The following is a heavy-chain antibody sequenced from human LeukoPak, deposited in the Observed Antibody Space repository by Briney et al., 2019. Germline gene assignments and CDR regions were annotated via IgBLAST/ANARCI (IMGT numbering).Heavy chain of an antibody. CDR1: GYTFTSYD. Sequence: ASVKVSCKASGYTFTSYDINWVRQATGQGLEWMGKMNPNNGDTGEAQKLQGRVTLTRDISISTAYMELSGLRPEDTAVYFCARAPPKGDSEFDYWGQGTLVTVSS. D-gene: IGHD2-21*02. J-gene: IGHJ4*02. CDR3: ARAPPKGDSEFDY. V-gene: IGHV1-8*01. CDR2: MNPNNGDT.